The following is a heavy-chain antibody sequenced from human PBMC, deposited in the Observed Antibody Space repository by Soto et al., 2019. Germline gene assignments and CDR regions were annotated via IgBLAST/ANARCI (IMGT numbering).Heavy chain of an antibody. D-gene: IGHD3-16*01. V-gene: IGHV4-4*08. CDR1: GASIRSYY. Sequence: SETLSLTCSVSGASIRSYYWHWIRQPPGKGLEWIGYVYTSDYTRYSSSLKSRVTISQDTSSNQFSLTMNSVSASDTAVYYCARDWGPYWFDSWGQGILVTVSS. CDR3: ARDWGPYWFDS. CDR2: VYTSDYT. J-gene: IGHJ5*01.